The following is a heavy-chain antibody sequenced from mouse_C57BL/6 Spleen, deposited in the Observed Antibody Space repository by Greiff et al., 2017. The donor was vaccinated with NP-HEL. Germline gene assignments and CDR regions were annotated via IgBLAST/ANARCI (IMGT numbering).Heavy chain of an antibody. CDR2: FDPANGNT. CDR3: AREGRRLYYFDY. V-gene: IGHV14-3*01. Sequence: EVQLQQSVAELVRPGASVKLSCTASGFNIKHTYMHWVKQRPEQGLEWIGSFDPANGNTKYAPKFQGTATITADPSSNTAYLQLSSLTSEDTAIYYCAREGRRLYYFDYWGQGTTLTVSS. D-gene: IGHD3-3*01. J-gene: IGHJ2*01. CDR1: GFNIKHTY.